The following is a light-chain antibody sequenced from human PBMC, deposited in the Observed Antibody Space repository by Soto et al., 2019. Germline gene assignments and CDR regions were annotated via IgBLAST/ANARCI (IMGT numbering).Light chain of an antibody. CDR3: SAWDDNVTGLV. J-gene: IGLJ2*01. V-gene: IGLV1-47*01. CDR2: RAD. CDR1: SANIGSNY. Sequence: QPVLTQSPSASGTPGPRVTISCSGSSANIGSNYVYWYQQFPGTAPRLLIYRADQRPSGVPDRFSGSKSGTSASLAISGLRSEDEAAYYCSAWDDNVTGLVFGGGTELTVL.